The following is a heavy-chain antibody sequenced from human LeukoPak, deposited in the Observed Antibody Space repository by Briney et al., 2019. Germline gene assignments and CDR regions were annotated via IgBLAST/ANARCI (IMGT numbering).Heavy chain of an antibody. CDR2: INHSGST. Sequence: PSETLSLTCAVYGGSFSGYYWSWLRQPPGKGLEWIGEINHSGSTNYNPSLKSRVTISVDTSKNQFSLKLSSVTAADTAVYYCARRHFVLLWFGELSPAVIDYWGQGTLVTVSS. V-gene: IGHV4-34*01. CDR1: GGSFSGYY. D-gene: IGHD3-10*01. J-gene: IGHJ4*02. CDR3: ARRHFVLLWFGELSPAVIDY.